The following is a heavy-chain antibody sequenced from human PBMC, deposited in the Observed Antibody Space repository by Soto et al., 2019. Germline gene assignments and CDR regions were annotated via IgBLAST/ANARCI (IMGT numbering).Heavy chain of an antibody. CDR2: IKQDGSEK. D-gene: IGHD6-19*01. Sequence: EVQLVESGGGLVQPGGSLRLSCVASSGFTFRSYWMNWVRQAPGKGLEWVANIKQDGSEKNYGDSVKGRFTISRDNAKNSLYLQMNGLRADDTAVYYCAGGGGWESDSWGQGTLVIVSS. CDR1: SGFTFRSYW. V-gene: IGHV3-7*01. CDR3: AGGGGWESDS. J-gene: IGHJ4*02.